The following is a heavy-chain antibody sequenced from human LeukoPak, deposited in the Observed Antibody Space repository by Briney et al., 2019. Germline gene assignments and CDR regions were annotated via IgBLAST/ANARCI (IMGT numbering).Heavy chain of an antibody. V-gene: IGHV4-59*08. CDR1: GASITSYY. J-gene: IGHJ6*03. CDR3: ARLDFYYYFMDV. Sequence: SETLSLTCTVSGASITSYYWSWIRQPPGKGLEWIGFTFYSGTTNYNPSLKSRVTISIDMSKNQFSLRLNSVTAADTALYYCARLDFYYYFMDVWGRGTTVTVSS. CDR2: TFYSGTT.